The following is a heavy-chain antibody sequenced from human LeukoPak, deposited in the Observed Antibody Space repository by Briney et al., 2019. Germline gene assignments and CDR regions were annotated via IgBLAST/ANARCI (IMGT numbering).Heavy chain of an antibody. D-gene: IGHD6-19*01. CDR3: AKDLVLSVAGTYYFDY. J-gene: IGHJ4*02. Sequence: PGGSLRLSCAASGFTFSSYAMSWVRQAPGKGLEWVSAISGSGGSTYYADSVKGRFTISRDNSKNTLYLQMNSLRAEDTAVYYCAKDLVLSVAGTYYFDYWGQGTLVTVSS. CDR1: GFTFSSYA. CDR2: ISGSGGST. V-gene: IGHV3-23*01.